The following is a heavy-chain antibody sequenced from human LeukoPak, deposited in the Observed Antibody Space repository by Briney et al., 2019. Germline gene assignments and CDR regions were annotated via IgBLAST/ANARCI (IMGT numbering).Heavy chain of an antibody. CDR2: ISYDGSNK. V-gene: IGHV3-30-3*01. Sequence: GGSLRLSCAASGFTFSSYAMHWVRQAPGKGLEWVAVISYDGSNKYYADSVEGRFTISRDNSKNTLYLQMNSLRAEDTAVYYCASPDFTFGGVIGDFDYWGQGTLVTVSS. CDR3: ASPDFTFGGVIGDFDY. D-gene: IGHD3-16*02. CDR1: GFTFSSYA. J-gene: IGHJ4*02.